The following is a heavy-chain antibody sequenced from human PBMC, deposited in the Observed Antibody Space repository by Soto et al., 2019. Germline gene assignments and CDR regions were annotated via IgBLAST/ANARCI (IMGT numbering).Heavy chain of an antibody. Sequence: EVQLVESGGGLVQPGGSLRLSCAASGFSFSSYWMSWVRQAPGKGLEWVANIKQDGSEKYYVDSVKGRFTISRDNAKNSLNLQMNSLRSEDTAVYYCAWLYTGYDYYYYYYMDVWGKGTTVTLSS. D-gene: IGHD5-12*01. CDR3: AWLYTGYDYYYYYYMDV. CDR2: IKQDGSEK. V-gene: IGHV3-7*01. CDR1: GFSFSSYW. J-gene: IGHJ6*03.